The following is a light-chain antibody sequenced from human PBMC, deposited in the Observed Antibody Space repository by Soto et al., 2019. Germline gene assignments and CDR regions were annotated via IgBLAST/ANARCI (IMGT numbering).Light chain of an antibody. CDR3: QQLNSYPRT. CDR2: AAS. J-gene: IGKJ1*01. V-gene: IGKV1-9*01. Sequence: DIQLTQSPSFLSASVGDRVTITCRASQGISSYLAWYQQEPGKAPKLLIYAASTLQSGVPSRFGGSGSGTEFTLLVSSLLPEDSATYYCQQLNSYPRTFGQGTKVDIK. CDR1: QGISSY.